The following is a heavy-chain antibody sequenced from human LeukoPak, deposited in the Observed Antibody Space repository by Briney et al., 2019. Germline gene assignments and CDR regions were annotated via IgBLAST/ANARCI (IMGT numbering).Heavy chain of an antibody. CDR3: AREGTLGGRPADYEYYYYYGMDV. CDR2: ISAYNGNT. CDR1: GYTFTGYY. V-gene: IGHV1-18*04. D-gene: IGHD4/OR15-4a*01. Sequence: GASVKVSCKASGYTFTGYYMHWVRQAPGQGLEWMGWISAYNGNTNYAQKLRGRVTMTTDTSTSTAYMELRSLRSDDTAVYYCAREGTLGGRPADYEYYYYYGMDVRGQGTTVTVSS. J-gene: IGHJ6*02.